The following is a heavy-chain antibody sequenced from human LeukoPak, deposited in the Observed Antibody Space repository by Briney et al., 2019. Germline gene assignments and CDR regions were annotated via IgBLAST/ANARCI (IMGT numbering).Heavy chain of an antibody. V-gene: IGHV4-34*01. CDR1: GGSFSGYY. D-gene: IGHD4-17*01. CDR2: INHSGST. J-gene: IGHJ6*03. Sequence: SETLSLTCAVYGGSFSGYYWSWIRQPPGKGLEWIGEINHSGSTNYNPSLTSRVTISVDTSKNQFSLKLSSVTAADTAVYYCARERQGDYEMSDYYYMDVWGKGTAVTVSS. CDR3: ARERQGDYEMSDYYYMDV.